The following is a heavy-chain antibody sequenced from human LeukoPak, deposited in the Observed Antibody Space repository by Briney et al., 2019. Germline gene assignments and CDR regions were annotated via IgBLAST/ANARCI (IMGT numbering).Heavy chain of an antibody. Sequence: SETLSLTCTVSGSSISSFYWSWIRQPPGEGLEWIASIYTSGGTNFNPSLKSRVTMSVDTSKNQFSLKLSSLTAADTAVYYCARDMTRAVPIPGTYYYAYAMDVWGQGTTVTVSS. V-gene: IGHV4-4*09. CDR1: GSSISSFY. D-gene: IGHD6-13*01. CDR2: IYTSGGT. J-gene: IGHJ6*02. CDR3: ARDMTRAVPIPGTYYYAYAMDV.